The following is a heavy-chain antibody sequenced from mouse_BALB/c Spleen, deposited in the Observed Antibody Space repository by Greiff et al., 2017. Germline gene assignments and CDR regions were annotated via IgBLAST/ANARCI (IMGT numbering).Heavy chain of an antibody. J-gene: IGHJ2*01. Sequence: QVQLQQSGPELVKPGASVKMSCKASGYTFTSYYIHWVKQRPGQGLEWIGWIYPGDGSTKYNEKFKGKTTLTADKSSSTAYMLLSSLTSEDSAIYFCARYYYGSDYWGQGTTLTVSS. CDR2: IYPGDGST. CDR3: ARYYYGSDY. CDR1: GYTFTSYY. V-gene: IGHV1S56*01. D-gene: IGHD1-1*01.